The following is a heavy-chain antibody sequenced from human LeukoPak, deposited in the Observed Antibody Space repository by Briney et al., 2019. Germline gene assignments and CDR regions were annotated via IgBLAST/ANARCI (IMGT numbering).Heavy chain of an antibody. V-gene: IGHV3-73*01. CDR3: TRLLTTVTTKGYYFDY. Sequence: GGSLRLSCAASGFTFSGSAMHWVRQASGKGLEWVGRIRSKANSYATAYAASVKGRFTISRDDSKNTAYLQMNSLKTEDTAVYYCTRLLTTVTTKGYYFDYWGQGTLVTVSS. D-gene: IGHD4-17*01. CDR2: IRSKANSYAT. CDR1: GFTFSGSA. J-gene: IGHJ4*02.